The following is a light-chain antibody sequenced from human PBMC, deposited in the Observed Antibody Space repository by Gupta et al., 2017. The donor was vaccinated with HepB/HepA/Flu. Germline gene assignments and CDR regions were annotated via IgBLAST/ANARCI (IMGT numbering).Light chain of an antibody. Sequence: QSALTQPRSVSGSPGQSVTISCTGTSSDVGNYNYVSWYQQHPGKAPKLMIYDVIKRPSGVPDRFSGSKSGNTASLTISELQAEDEADYHCCSYAGRYTYVFGNGTKVTV. J-gene: IGLJ1*01. V-gene: IGLV2-11*01. CDR2: DVI. CDR3: CSYAGRYTYV. CDR1: SSDVGNYNY.